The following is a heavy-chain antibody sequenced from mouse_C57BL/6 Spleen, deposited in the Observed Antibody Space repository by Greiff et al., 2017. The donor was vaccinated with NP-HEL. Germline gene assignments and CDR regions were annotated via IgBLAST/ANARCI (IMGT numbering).Heavy chain of an antibody. CDR2: ILPGSGST. CDR3: ARPGGDEAWFAY. D-gene: IGHD3-3*01. Sequence: QVQLQQSGAELMKPGASVKLSCKATGYTFSGYLIEWVKQRPGHGLEWIGKILPGSGSTNYNEKSKGKATFTADTYSNTAYVQLSGLTTEDSAIYYCARPGGDEAWFAYWGQRTLVTVSA. V-gene: IGHV1-9*01. CDR1: GYTFSGYL. J-gene: IGHJ3*01.